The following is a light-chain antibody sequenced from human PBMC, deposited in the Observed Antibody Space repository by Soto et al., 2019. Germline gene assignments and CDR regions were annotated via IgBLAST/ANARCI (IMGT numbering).Light chain of an antibody. CDR1: QSVSSSY. V-gene: IGKV3-20*01. CDR3: QQYGSSPRT. CDR2: GAS. J-gene: IGKJ1*01. Sequence: EILLTQSPGTLSLSPGERATLSCRASQSVSSSYLAWYQQKPGQAPRLLIYGASSRATGIPDRFSGSGSGTDFTLTISRLEPEDFPVYYCQQYGSSPRTFGQGTKVEIK.